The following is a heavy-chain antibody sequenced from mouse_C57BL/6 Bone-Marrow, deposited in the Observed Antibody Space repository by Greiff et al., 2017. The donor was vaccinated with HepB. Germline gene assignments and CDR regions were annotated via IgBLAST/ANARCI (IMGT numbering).Heavy chain of an antibody. Sequence: VHVKQSGPELVKPGASVKISCKASGYSFTDYNMNWVKQSNGKSLEWIGVINPNYGPTSYNQKFKGKATLTVDQSSSTAYMQLNSLTSEDSAVDYCARYCYGEWYLDVWGTGTTVTVSS. J-gene: IGHJ1*03. D-gene: IGHD1-2*01. CDR3: ARYCYGEWYLDV. V-gene: IGHV1-39*01. CDR2: INPNYGPT. CDR1: GYSFTDYN.